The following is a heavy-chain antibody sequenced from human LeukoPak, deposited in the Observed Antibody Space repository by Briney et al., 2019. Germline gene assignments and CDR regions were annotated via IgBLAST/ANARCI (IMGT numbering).Heavy chain of an antibody. CDR2: ISGSGGST. CDR1: GFTFSSYG. J-gene: IGHJ4*02. V-gene: IGHV3-23*01. Sequence: GGSLRLSCAASGFTFSSYGMSWVRQAPGKGLEWVSAISGSGGSTYYADSVKGRFTISRDNSKNPLYLQMNSLRAEDTAVYNCAKDTYRSSTSCYEGWGQGTLVTVSS. CDR3: AKDTYRSSTSCYEG. D-gene: IGHD2-2*01.